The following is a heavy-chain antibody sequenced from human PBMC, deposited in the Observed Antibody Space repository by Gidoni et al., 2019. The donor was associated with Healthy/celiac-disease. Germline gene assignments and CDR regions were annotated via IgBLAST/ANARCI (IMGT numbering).Heavy chain of an antibody. CDR1: GYTFTGYY. CDR2: INPNSGGT. V-gene: IGHV1-2*02. J-gene: IGHJ5*02. CDR3: ARVGLRYFDCAWFDP. Sequence: QVQLVQSGAEVKKPGASVKVSCQASGYTFTGYYMHWVRQAPGQGLEWMGWINPNSGGTNYAQKFQGRVTMTRDTSISTAYMELSRLRSDDTAVYYCARVGLRYFDCAWFDPWGQGTLVTVSS. D-gene: IGHD3-9*01.